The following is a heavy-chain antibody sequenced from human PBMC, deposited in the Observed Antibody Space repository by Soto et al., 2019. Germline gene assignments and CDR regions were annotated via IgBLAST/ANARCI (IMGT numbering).Heavy chain of an antibody. J-gene: IGHJ6*02. CDR3: ARTPPLRSSVNPYYYDFDGMDV. V-gene: IGHV1-46*01. D-gene: IGHD1-26*01. Sequence: GASVKVSCKASGYTFITYYLHWVRQAPGQGPEWVGMINPSAGATRYAQKFQGRVTMARDTSTSTVYMELSSLTSTDTAVYFCARTPPLRSSVNPYYYDFDGMDVWGQGTTVTVSS. CDR2: INPSAGAT. CDR1: GYTFITYY.